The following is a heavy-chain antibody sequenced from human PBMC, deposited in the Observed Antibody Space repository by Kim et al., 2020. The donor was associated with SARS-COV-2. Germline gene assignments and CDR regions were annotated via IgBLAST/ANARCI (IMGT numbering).Heavy chain of an antibody. CDR2: MNPNSGNT. J-gene: IGHJ4*02. CDR1: GYTFTSYD. CDR3: ARGLNNQGLLNY. Sequence: ASVKVSCKASGYTFTSYDINWVRQATGQGLEWMGWMNPNSGNTGYTQKFQGRVTMTRDTSISTAYMELSGLRSEDTAVYYCARGLNNQGLLNYWGQGTLVTVSS. V-gene: IGHV1-8*01.